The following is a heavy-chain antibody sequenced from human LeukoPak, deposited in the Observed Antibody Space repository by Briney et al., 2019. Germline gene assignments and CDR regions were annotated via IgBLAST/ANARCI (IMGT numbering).Heavy chain of an antibody. J-gene: IGHJ3*01. CDR1: GGSHSGHY. Sequence: SETLSLTCTVSGGSHSGHYWSWIRQPPGKRLEWIGYVSYTGRTKYNPSLQSRVTISIDTSKSQFSLKLTSVTSADTAVYSCARLLDNDISGDPDTFDVWGQGTTVIVSS. D-gene: IGHD3-22*01. CDR3: ARLLDNDISGDPDTFDV. V-gene: IGHV4-59*11. CDR2: VSYTGRT.